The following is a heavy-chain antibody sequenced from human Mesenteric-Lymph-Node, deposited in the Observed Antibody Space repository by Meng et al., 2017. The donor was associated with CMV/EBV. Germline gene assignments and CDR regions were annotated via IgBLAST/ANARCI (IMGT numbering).Heavy chain of an antibody. CDR3: ARERPRYFRIGSRAASNPLDH. J-gene: IGHJ4*02. D-gene: IGHD6-25*01. CDR1: GDY. Sequence: GDYGSVIRNPQGKGLEGIGEINHSGSTNYDQSLKRRVTISVDTSKNQFSLKLSNVTAADTAVYYCARERPRYFRIGSRAASNPLDHWSQGTLVTVSS. CDR2: INHSGST. V-gene: IGHV4-34*01.